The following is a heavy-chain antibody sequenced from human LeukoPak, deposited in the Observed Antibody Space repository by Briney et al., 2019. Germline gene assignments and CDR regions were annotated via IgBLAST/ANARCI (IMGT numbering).Heavy chain of an antibody. D-gene: IGHD6-13*01. J-gene: IGHJ5*02. Sequence: GGSLRLSCVASGLSVSSNYMSWVRQAPGKGLVWVSRINSDGSSTSYADSVKGRFTISRDNAKNTLYLQTNSLRAEDTAVYYCARDLIAAAGMGWFDPWGQGTLVTVSS. CDR3: ARDLIAAAGMGWFDP. CDR1: GLSVSSNY. CDR2: INSDGSST. V-gene: IGHV3-74*01.